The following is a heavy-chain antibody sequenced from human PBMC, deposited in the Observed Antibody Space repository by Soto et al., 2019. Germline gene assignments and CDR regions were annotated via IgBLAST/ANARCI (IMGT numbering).Heavy chain of an antibody. J-gene: IGHJ6*02. V-gene: IGHV5-51*01. CDR2: IYPGDSDT. CDR3: AIPPGDFWSCYTTGMDV. CDR1: GYSFTSYW. Sequence: PGESLKIACNGSGYSFTSYWIGWVRQMPGKGLEWMGSIYPGDSDTRYSPSFQGQVTLLADKSISTGHLQWSGLEASDPAMYYCAIPPGDFWSCYTTGMDVWGQGTTVTVSS. D-gene: IGHD3-3*01.